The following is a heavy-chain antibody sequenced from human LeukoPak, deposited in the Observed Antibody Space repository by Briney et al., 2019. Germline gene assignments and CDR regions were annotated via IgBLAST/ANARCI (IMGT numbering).Heavy chain of an antibody. Sequence: GASVKVSCKASGYTFTGYYMHWGRQAPGQGLEWMGYIYPNSGATKYAQKFQGRVTMTRDTSISTAYMELSGLRSDDTAVYYCGTLLSNGPFDYWGQGSLVTVSS. CDR3: GTLLSNGPFDY. V-gene: IGHV1-2*02. CDR2: IYPNSGAT. J-gene: IGHJ4*02. CDR1: GYTFTGYY.